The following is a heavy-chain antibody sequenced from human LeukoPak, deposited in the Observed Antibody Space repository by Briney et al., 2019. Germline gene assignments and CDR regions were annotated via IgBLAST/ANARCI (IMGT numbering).Heavy chain of an antibody. CDR1: GYSFSNYW. J-gene: IGHJ5*02. V-gene: IGHV5-51*01. CDR2: IYPGDSDT. CDR3: ARLKKYYYDSSGSPGGWFDP. D-gene: IGHD3-22*01. Sequence: GESLKISCKGSGYSFSNYWIGWVRQMPGKGLEWMGIIYPGDSDTRYSPSFQGQVTISADKSISTAYLQWSSLKASDTAMYYCARLKKYYYDSSGSPGGWFDPWGQGTLVTVSS.